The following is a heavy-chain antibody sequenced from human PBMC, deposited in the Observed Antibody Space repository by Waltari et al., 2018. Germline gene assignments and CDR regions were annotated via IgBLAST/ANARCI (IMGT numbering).Heavy chain of an antibody. CDR1: GGSISSHY. D-gene: IGHD3-22*01. Sequence: QVQLQESGPGLVKPSETLSLACFVSGGSISSHYWSWIRQPPGKGLEWIGYIYYSGSTNYNPSLKSRVTISVDTSKNQFSLKLSSVTAADTAVYYCARDYYDSGDPKSWSAFDIWGQGTMVTVSS. CDR3: ARDYYDSGDPKSWSAFDI. CDR2: IYYSGST. V-gene: IGHV4-59*11. J-gene: IGHJ3*02.